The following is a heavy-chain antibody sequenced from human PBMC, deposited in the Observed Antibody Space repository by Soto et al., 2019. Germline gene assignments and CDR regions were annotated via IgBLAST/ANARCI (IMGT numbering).Heavy chain of an antibody. CDR1: GYGFSGYD. CDR2: MNPNSGNT. D-gene: IGHD2-2*01. J-gene: IGHJ6*03. V-gene: IGHV1-8*01. Sequence: ASLKGSCKASGYGFSGYDIDWGRLDTGQGLEWMGWMNPNSGNTGYAQKFQGRVTMTRNTSISTAYMELSSLRSEDTAVYYCAIPFRYCSSTSCYGVDYYYYMAVWGKGTTVTVSS. CDR3: AIPFRYCSSTSCYGVDYYYYMAV.